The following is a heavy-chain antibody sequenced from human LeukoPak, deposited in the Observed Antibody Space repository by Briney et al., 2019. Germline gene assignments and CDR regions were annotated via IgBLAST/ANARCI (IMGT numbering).Heavy chain of an antibody. CDR3: ARDHGSSGWYGHYFDY. CDR2: ISSSSSYI. CDR1: GFTFSSYS. D-gene: IGHD6-19*01. V-gene: IGHV3-21*01. Sequence: TGGSLRLSCAASGFTFSSYSMNWVRQAPGKGLEWVSSISSSSSYIYYADSVKGRFSISRDNANNSLYLQMNSLRAEDTAVYYCARDHGSSGWYGHYFDYWGQGILVTVSS. J-gene: IGHJ4*02.